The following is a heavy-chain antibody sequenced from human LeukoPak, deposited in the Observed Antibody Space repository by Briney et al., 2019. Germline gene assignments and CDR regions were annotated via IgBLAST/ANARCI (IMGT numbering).Heavy chain of an antibody. D-gene: IGHD5-18*01. Sequence: SETLSLTCTVSGGSISSGDYYWSWIRQPPGKGLEWIGYIYYSGSTYYNPSLKSRVTISVDTSKNQFSLKLSSVAAADPAVYYCASARGYSYGLEDYWGQGTLVTVSS. CDR2: IYYSGST. CDR1: GGSISSGDYY. V-gene: IGHV4-30-4*01. J-gene: IGHJ4*02. CDR3: ASARGYSYGLEDY.